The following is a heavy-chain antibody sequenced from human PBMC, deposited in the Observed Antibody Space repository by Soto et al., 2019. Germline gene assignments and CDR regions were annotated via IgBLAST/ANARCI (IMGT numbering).Heavy chain of an antibody. D-gene: IGHD6-6*01. CDR3: ARVLKRIRYTYSSSSVDAFDI. CDR2: MNPNSGNT. CDR1: GYTFTSYD. Sequence: ASVKVSCKASGYTFTSYDINWVRQATGQGLEWMGWMNPNSGNTGYAQKFQGRVTMTRNASISTAYMELSSLRSEDTAVYYCARVLKRIRYTYSSSSVDAFDIWGQGTMVTVSS. J-gene: IGHJ3*02. V-gene: IGHV1-8*01.